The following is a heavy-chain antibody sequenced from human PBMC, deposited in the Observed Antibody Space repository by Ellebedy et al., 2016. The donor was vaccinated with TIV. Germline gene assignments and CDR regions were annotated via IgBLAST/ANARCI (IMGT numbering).Heavy chain of an antibody. CDR1: GYSISSGYY. J-gene: IGHJ3*02. CDR3: ARAQWELPPDDAFDI. D-gene: IGHD1-26*01. Sequence: SETLSLTXTVSGYSISSGYYWGWIRHPPGKGLEWIGSIYHSGSTYYNPSLKSRVTISVDTSKNQFSLKLSSVTAADTAVYYCARAQWELPPDDAFDIWGQGTMVTVSS. V-gene: IGHV4-38-2*02. CDR2: IYHSGST.